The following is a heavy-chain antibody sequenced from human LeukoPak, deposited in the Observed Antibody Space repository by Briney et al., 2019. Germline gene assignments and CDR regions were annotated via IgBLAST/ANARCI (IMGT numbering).Heavy chain of an antibody. D-gene: IGHD6-19*01. Sequence: PGGSLRLSCASSGFTVSSNYMSWVRQAPGKGLEWVSVIYSGGSTYYADSVKGGFTISRDNSKNTLYLKMNSLRAEDTAVYYCARDGISVAGTFDYWGQGALVTVSS. CDR2: IYSGGST. J-gene: IGHJ4*02. CDR1: GFTVSSNY. V-gene: IGHV3-53*01. CDR3: ARDGISVAGTFDY.